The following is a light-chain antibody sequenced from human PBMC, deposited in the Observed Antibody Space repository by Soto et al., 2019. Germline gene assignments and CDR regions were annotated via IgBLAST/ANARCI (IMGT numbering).Light chain of an antibody. Sequence: DIQMTQSPSTLSASLVDRVTITCRASQSISSWLAWYQQKPGKAPKLLIYDASSLESGVPSRFSGSGSGTEFTLTISSLQPDDFATYYCQQYNSYSRTFGQGTKVDIK. CDR1: QSISSW. CDR2: DAS. J-gene: IGKJ1*01. V-gene: IGKV1-5*01. CDR3: QQYNSYSRT.